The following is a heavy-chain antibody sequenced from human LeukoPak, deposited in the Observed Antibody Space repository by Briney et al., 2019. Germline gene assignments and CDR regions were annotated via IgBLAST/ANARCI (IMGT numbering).Heavy chain of an antibody. D-gene: IGHD5-18*01. CDR1: GYTFTSYD. Sequence: PGASVKVSCKASGYTFTSYDINWVRQATGQGLEWMGWMNPNSGNTGYAQKFQGRVTITRNTSISTAYMELSSLRSEDTAVYYCARGREYSFPLGYWGQGTLVTVSS. CDR2: MNPNSGNT. J-gene: IGHJ4*02. V-gene: IGHV1-8*03. CDR3: ARGREYSFPLGY.